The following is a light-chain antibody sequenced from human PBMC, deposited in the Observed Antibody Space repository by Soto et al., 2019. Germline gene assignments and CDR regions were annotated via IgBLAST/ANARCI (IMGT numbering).Light chain of an antibody. V-gene: IGKV1-6*01. CDR2: AAV. J-gene: IGKJ1*01. CDR3: LQHYNFSWT. Sequence: AIRMTQSPSSLSASVGDRLTITCRASQDIRNDLAWYQKKPGKAPNLLIFAAVNLQSGVPSSFRGGGSGTHFPLTSSSLQPEDFATYYCLQHYNFSWTFGQGTKVDIK. CDR1: QDIRND.